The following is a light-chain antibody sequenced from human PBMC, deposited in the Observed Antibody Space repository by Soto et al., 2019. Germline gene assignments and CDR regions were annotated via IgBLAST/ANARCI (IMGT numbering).Light chain of an antibody. CDR1: QSVRSN. Sequence: EIMMTQSPATLSVSPGERATLSCRASQSVRSNLAWYQQRPGQAPRLLIYGASTRATGIPARFSGSGSGTDFTLTISSLQSEDFAVYYCQQYNNWPPWTFGQGTKVDI. V-gene: IGKV3-15*01. CDR3: QQYNNWPPWT. CDR2: GAS. J-gene: IGKJ1*01.